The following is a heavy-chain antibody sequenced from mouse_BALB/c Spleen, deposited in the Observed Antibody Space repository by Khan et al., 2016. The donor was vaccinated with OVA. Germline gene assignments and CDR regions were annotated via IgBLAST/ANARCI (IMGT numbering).Heavy chain of an antibody. J-gene: IGHJ4*01. V-gene: IGHV3-2*02. CDR2: INYSGST. CDR1: GYSITSDYA. D-gene: IGHD1-2*01. Sequence: EVELVESGPGLVKPSQSLSLTCTVTGYSITSDYAWNWIRQFPGNKLEWMAYINYSGSTTYNPSLKSRISITRDTSKNQFFLQLNSVTTEDTGTYYCARGLRPYFSMDYWGQGTSVTVSS. CDR3: ARGLRPYFSMDY.